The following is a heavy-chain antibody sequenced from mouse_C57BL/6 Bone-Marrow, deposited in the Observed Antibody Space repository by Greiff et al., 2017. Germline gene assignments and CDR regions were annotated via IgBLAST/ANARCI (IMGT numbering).Heavy chain of an antibody. CDR1: GYSITSGYF. J-gene: IGHJ3*01. V-gene: IGHV3-6*01. CDR2: ITDDGSN. Sequence: EVKLVESGPGLVKPSPSLSLTCSVTGYSITSGYFWNWIRQFPGNKLEWMGYITDDGSNNYNPSLKNRTSITPDTSKNPSFLKLNSLTTEDSATYYCARCGWLLQAGFADGGQGTLVTVSA. CDR3: ARCGWLLQAGFAD. D-gene: IGHD2-3*01.